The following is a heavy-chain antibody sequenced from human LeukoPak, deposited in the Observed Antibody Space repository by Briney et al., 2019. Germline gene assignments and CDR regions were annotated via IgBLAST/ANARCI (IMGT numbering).Heavy chain of an antibody. CDR3: ARDDGGIAVAGFDY. V-gene: IGHV4-59*12. CDR2: IYYSGST. Sequence: RPSETLSLTCTVSGGSISSYYWSWIRQPPGKGLEWIGYIYYSGSTNYNPSLKSRVTISVDTSKNQFSLKLSSVTAADTAVYYCARDDGGIAVAGFDYWGQGTLVTVSS. CDR1: GGSISSYY. D-gene: IGHD6-19*01. J-gene: IGHJ4*02.